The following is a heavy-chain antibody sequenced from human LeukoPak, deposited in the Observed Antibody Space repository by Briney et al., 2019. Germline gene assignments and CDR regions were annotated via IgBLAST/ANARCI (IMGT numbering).Heavy chain of an antibody. CDR1: GFTFSGSA. D-gene: IGHD6-13*01. J-gene: IGHJ4*02. V-gene: IGHV3-73*01. CDR3: TRLGAGYSSSWYGS. CDR2: IRSKANSYAT. Sequence: GGSLRLSCAASGFTFSGSAMHWVRQASGKGLEWVGRIRSKANSYATASAATVKGRFTISRDDSKNTAYLQMNSLKTEDTAVYYCTRLGAGYSSSWYGSWGQGTLVTVSS.